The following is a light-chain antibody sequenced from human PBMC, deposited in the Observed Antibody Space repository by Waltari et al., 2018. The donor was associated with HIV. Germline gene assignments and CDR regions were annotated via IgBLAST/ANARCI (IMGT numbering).Light chain of an antibody. Sequence: QSALTQPASVSGSPGQSITISCLGTGSDVGSYNLVPWYQQYPGKAPKPIIYEGSKRPSWISNRFSGSQSGNTASLTISGLQAEDEADYYCCSYAVSSTSVIFGGGTKLTVL. J-gene: IGLJ2*01. CDR3: CSYAVSSTSVI. CDR2: EGS. CDR1: GSDVGSYNL. V-gene: IGLV2-23*01.